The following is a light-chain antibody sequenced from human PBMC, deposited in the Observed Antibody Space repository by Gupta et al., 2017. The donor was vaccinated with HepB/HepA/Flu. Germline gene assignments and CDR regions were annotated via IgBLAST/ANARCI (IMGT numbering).Light chain of an antibody. CDR1: SSNIGSQT. CDR2: NNN. V-gene: IGLV1-44*01. Sequence: SVLTLPPAASGTPVRRVTISCSGGSSNIGSQTTTWYQQIPGTAPKLLIHNNNQRPSGVPDRFSASKSGTSASLAISGLQSEDEADYYCASWDDSRNAVVFGGGTKLTVL. CDR3: ASWDDSRNAVV. J-gene: IGLJ2*01.